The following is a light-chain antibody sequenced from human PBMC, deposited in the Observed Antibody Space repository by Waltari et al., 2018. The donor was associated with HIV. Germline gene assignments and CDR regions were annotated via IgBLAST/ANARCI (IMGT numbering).Light chain of an antibody. J-gene: IGLJ1*01. Sequence: QSDLTQPASVSGSPGQSITLSCTGTRRDVGNSNYVSCYHQYPGKDPKFLIYNGSKRPSGVSHRFSGSKSDNTASLTISGLQAEDEADYYCNSYTNNISLVFGTGTKVTVL. CDR2: NGS. CDR3: NSYTNNISLV. CDR1: RRDVGNSNY. V-gene: IGLV2-14*03.